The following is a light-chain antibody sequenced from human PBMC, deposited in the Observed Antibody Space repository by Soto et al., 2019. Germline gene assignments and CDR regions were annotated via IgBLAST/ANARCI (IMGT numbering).Light chain of an antibody. Sequence: QSALTQPPSASGSPGQSVTISCTGTSSDVGGYNFVSWYQQHPGKAPKLMIFEVSKRPSGVPDRFSGSKSGDTASLTVSGLQAEDEADYYCCSYAGNNIHVFGTGTKLIVL. CDR3: CSYAGNNIHV. J-gene: IGLJ1*01. CDR2: EVS. V-gene: IGLV2-8*01. CDR1: SSDVGGYNF.